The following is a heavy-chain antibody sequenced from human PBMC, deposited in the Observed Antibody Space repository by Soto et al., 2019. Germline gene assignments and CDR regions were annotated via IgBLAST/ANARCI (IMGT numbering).Heavy chain of an antibody. V-gene: IGHV3-48*02. CDR3: ARDPALGYYGSGSYHPYYYYGMDV. D-gene: IGHD3-10*01. CDR2: ISSSSSTI. J-gene: IGHJ6*02. CDR1: GFTFSSYS. Sequence: GSLRLSCAASGFTFSSYSMNWVRQAPGKGLEWVSYISSSSSTIYYADSVKGRFTISRDNAKNSLYLQMNSLRDEDTAVYYCARDPALGYYGSGSYHPYYYYGMDVWGQGT.